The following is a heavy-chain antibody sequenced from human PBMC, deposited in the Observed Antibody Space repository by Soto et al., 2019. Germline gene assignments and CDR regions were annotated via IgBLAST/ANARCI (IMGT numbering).Heavy chain of an antibody. CDR2: IYSGGST. D-gene: IGHD2-8*02. CDR1: GFTVSRNY. J-gene: IGHJ4*02. V-gene: IGHV3-66*01. CDR3: AGSLVRYYFDY. Sequence: GGSLRLSCAASGFTVSRNYMSWVRQAPGKGLEWVSVIYSGGSTYYADSVKGRFTISRDNSKNTLYLQMNSLRAEDTAVYYCAGSLVRYYFDYWGQGTLVTVSS.